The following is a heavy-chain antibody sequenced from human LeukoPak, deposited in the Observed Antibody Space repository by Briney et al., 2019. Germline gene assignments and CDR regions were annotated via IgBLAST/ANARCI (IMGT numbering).Heavy chain of an antibody. CDR1: GFTFSSYE. D-gene: IGHD3-10*01. V-gene: IGHV3-48*03. CDR2: ISSSGSTI. Sequence: GGSLRLSCAASGFTFSSYEMNWVRQAPGKGLEWVSYISSSGSTIYYADSVKGRFTISRDNAKNSLYLHMNSLRAEDTAVYYCAVYYGSGSYYKGRDDYYYYGMDVWGKGTTVTVSS. CDR3: AVYYGSGSYYKGRDDYYYYGMDV. J-gene: IGHJ6*04.